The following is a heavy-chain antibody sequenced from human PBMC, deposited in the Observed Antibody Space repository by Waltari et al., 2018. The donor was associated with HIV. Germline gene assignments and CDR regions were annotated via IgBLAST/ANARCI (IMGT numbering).Heavy chain of an antibody. V-gene: IGHV3-23*01. Sequence: EVQLLESGGGLVQPGGSLRLSCAASGFTFSSYAMSWVRQAPGQGLEWVSAISGSGGSTYYADSVKGRFTIARDNSKNTLYLQMNSLRAEDTAVYYCAKEERDIVVVVASRYFDYWGQGTLVTVSS. J-gene: IGHJ4*02. CDR1: GFTFSSYA. D-gene: IGHD2-15*01. CDR2: ISGSGGST. CDR3: AKEERDIVVVVASRYFDY.